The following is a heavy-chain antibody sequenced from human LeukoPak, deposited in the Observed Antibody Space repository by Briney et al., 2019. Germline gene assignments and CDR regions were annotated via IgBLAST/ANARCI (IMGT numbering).Heavy chain of an antibody. CDR2: VNQGGTEK. CDR3: ARSLRWIEY. D-gene: IGHD4-23*01. Sequence: GGSLRLSCAASGFTFSNHWMSWVRQAPGRGLEWEANVNQGGTEKHYVDSVKGRFTISRDNGKNSLYLQMNNLGAEDTAVYYCARSLRWIEYWGQGTLVTVSS. V-gene: IGHV3-7*04. CDR1: GFTFSNHW. J-gene: IGHJ4*02.